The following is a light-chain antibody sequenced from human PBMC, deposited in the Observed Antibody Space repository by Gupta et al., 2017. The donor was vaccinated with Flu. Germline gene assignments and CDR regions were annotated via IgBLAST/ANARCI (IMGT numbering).Light chain of an antibody. CDR2: GAS. CDR3: QHDSSSPST. Sequence: EIVLTQSPGTLSLSPGKRANLACRAGQTISSSYLAWYQQKAGQAPRLLIYGASSSATGISDRFSGSGSGTEFTLTISRREPEDYAVYYCQHDSSSPSTFGQGTKVEIK. J-gene: IGKJ1*01. CDR1: QTISSSY. V-gene: IGKV3-20*01.